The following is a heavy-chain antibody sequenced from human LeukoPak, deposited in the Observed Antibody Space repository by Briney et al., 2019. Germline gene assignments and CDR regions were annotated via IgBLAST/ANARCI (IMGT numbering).Heavy chain of an antibody. CDR2: ISGSGGST. V-gene: IGHV3-23*01. CDR1: GFTFDDYA. D-gene: IGHD3-10*01. J-gene: IGHJ6*03. CDR3: AKFRRGGDGWTLYYYYMDV. Sequence: QPGRSLRLSCVASGFTFDDYAMSWVRQAPGKGLEWVSAISGSGGSTYYADSVKGRFTISRDNSKNTLYLQMNSLRAEDTAVYYCAKFRRGGDGWTLYYYYMDVWGKGTTVTVSS.